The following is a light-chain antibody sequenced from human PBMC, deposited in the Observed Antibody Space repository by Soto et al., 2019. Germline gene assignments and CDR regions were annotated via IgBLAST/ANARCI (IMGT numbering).Light chain of an antibody. CDR2: GAS. V-gene: IGKV3-15*01. CDR3: QQYNNWPRT. Sequence: EIVMTQSPATLSVSPGERATLFCRASQSVSSNLAWYQQKPGQAPRLLLYGASTRATGIPARFSGSGSGTEFTLTISSLQSEDFAVYYCQQYNNWPRTFGQGTKVEIK. CDR1: QSVSSN. J-gene: IGKJ1*01.